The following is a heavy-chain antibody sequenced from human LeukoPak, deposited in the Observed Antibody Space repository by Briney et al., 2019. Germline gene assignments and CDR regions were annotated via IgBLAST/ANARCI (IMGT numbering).Heavy chain of an antibody. V-gene: IGHV4-34*01. CDR2: INHSGST. D-gene: IGHD3-22*01. CDR3: ARASYYYDSSGYRY. J-gene: IGHJ4*02. Sequence: SETLSLTCAVLGGSFSGYYWSWIRQPPGKGLEWIGEINHSGSTNYNPSLKSRVTISVDTSKNQFSLKLSSVTAADTAVYYCARASYYYDSSGYRYWGQGTLVTVSS. CDR1: GGSFSGYY.